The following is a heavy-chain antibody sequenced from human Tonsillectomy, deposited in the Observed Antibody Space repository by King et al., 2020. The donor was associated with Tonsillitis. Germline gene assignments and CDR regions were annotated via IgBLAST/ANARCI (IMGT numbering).Heavy chain of an antibody. J-gene: IGHJ4*02. Sequence: VQLQESGPGLVKPSETLSLTCTVSGASISSYYWSWIRQPAGKGLELIGRIHTSGSTNYNPSLKSRVTMSLDTSKSQFSLKLASVTAADTAVYYCARVYGGSAFDYWGQGTLATVSS. D-gene: IGHD2-2*02. CDR2: IHTSGST. CDR3: ARVYGGSAFDY. V-gene: IGHV4-4*07. CDR1: GASISSYY.